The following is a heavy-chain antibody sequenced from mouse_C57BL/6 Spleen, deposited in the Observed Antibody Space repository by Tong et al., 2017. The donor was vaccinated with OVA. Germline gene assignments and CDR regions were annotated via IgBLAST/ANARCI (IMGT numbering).Heavy chain of an antibody. Sequence: EVQLVESGGGLVKPGGSLKLSCAASGFTFSSYYMYWVRQTPEKRLEWVATISSGGSYTYYPDSVKGRFTISRDNAKNTLYLQMSSLRSEDTALYYCARDYRFYFDYWGQGTTLTVSS. J-gene: IGHJ2*01. CDR1: GFTFSSYY. CDR2: ISSGGSYT. CDR3: ARDYRFYFDY. D-gene: IGHD2-14*01. V-gene: IGHV5-4*02.